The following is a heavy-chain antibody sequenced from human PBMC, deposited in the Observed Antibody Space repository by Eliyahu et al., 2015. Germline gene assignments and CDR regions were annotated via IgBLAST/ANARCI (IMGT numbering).Heavy chain of an antibody. CDR2: ISYDGSNK. Sequence: QVQLVESGGGVVQPGRSLRLXCAXSGXXLXSYXMHXVRQAPGKGLELVAVISYDGSNKYYADSVKGRFTISRDNSKNTLYLQMNSLRAEDTAVYYCARDGARITIFGVVIPRGYYYYGMDVWGQGTTVTVSS. V-gene: IGHV3-30*04. D-gene: IGHD3-3*01. CDR3: ARDGARITIFGVVIPRGYYYYGMDV. CDR1: GXXLXSYX. J-gene: IGHJ6*02.